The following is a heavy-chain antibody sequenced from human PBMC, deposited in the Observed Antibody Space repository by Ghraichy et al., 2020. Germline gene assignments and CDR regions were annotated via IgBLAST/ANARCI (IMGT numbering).Heavy chain of an antibody. J-gene: IGHJ4*02. CDR2: VRYNGFA. CDR3: ARVGGAIIVPDS. CDR1: GHSVSDGNFY. Sequence: SQTLSLTCTVSGHSVSDGNFYWGWFRQPPGEGLEWIGHVRYNGFAHSNPSLKGRLAMSVDMSKNQFFLELDFVTAADTAVYFCARVGGAIIVPDSWGQGSFVTVSS. D-gene: IGHD3-3*01. V-gene: IGHV4-30-4*01.